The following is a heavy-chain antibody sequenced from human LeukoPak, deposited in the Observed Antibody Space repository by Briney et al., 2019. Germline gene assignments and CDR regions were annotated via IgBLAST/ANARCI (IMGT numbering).Heavy chain of an antibody. V-gene: IGHV3-64*01. J-gene: IGHJ3*02. CDR3: ARPWIAGGAFDI. CDR1: GFTFSSYA. Sequence: GGSLRLSCAASGFTFSSYAMHWVRQAPGKGLEYVSAISSNGGSTYYANSVKGRFTISRDNSKNTLYLQMGSLRAEDMAVYYCARPWIAGGAFDIWGQGTMVTVSS. D-gene: IGHD2-2*03. CDR2: ISSNGGST.